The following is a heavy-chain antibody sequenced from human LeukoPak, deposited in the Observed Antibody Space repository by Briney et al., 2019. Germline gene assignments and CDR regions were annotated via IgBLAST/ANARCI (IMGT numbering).Heavy chain of an antibody. V-gene: IGHV3-48*01. Sequence: GGSLRLSCAASGFTFSSYGMTWVRQAPGKGLEWVSYISSSSSTIYYADSVKGRFTISRDNAKNSLYLQLNSLRAEDTAVYYCAKVRWGSDNALDSWGQGTLVTGSS. J-gene: IGHJ4*02. D-gene: IGHD3-16*01. CDR3: AKVRWGSDNALDS. CDR1: GFTFSSYG. CDR2: ISSSSSTI.